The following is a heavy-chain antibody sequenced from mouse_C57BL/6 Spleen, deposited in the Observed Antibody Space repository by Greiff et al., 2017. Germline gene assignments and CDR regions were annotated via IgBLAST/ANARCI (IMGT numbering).Heavy chain of an antibody. CDR2: IYPGDGDT. J-gene: IGHJ4*01. CDR1: GYAFSSSW. V-gene: IGHV1-82*01. Sequence: QVQLQQSGPELVKPGASVKISCKASGYAFSSSWMNWVKQRPGKGLEWIGRIYPGDGDTNYNGKFKGKATLTADKSSSTAYMQLSSLTSEDSAVYFCARRDTPGAMDYWGQGTSVTVSS. D-gene: IGHD5-1-1*01. CDR3: ARRDTPGAMDY.